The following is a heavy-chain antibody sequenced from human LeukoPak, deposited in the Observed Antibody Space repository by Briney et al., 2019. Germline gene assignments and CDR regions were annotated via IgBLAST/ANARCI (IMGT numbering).Heavy chain of an antibody. V-gene: IGHV3-23*01. D-gene: IGHD2-15*01. CDR3: AKDSRVVVAATDAFDI. J-gene: IGHJ3*02. CDR1: GFTFSNYA. Sequence: GGSLRLSCAASGFTFSNYAMSWVRQAPGKGLEWVSAISGSGGSTYYADSVKGRFTISRDNSKNTLYLQMNSLRAEDTAVYYCAKDSRVVVAATDAFDIWGQGTMVTVSS. CDR2: ISGSGGST.